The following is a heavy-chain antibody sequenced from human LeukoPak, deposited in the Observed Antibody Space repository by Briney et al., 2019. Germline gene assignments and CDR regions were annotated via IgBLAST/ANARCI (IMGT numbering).Heavy chain of an antibody. Sequence: PGGSLRLSCAASGFTFSNYGMSWVRQAPGKGLEWVSAISGSGGSTYYADSVKGRFTISRDNSKNTLYLQMNSLRAEDTAVYYCAKIGGPDFETYYMDVWGKGTTVTISS. CDR1: GFTFSNYG. V-gene: IGHV3-23*01. D-gene: IGHD3-3*01. CDR2: ISGSGGST. CDR3: AKIGGPDFETYYMDV. J-gene: IGHJ6*03.